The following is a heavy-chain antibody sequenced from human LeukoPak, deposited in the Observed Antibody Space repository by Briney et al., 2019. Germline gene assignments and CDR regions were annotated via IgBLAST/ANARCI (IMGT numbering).Heavy chain of an antibody. CDR3: VREREGSNSEH. CDR2: IYSDGNT. D-gene: IGHD1-26*01. CDR1: GFTVSNNR. J-gene: IGHJ1*01. V-gene: IGHV3-53*01. Sequence: GGSLRLSCAASGFTVSNNRLSWVRQAPGMGLEWVSTIYSDGNTYYPDPMKGRFTISRDGSKNTLYLQLNSLRTEDTAIYYCVREREGSNSEHWGQGTLVTVSS.